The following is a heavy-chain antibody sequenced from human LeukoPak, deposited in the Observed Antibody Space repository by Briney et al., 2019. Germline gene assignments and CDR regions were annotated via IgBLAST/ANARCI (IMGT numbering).Heavy chain of an antibody. CDR2: IRSKANSYAT. J-gene: IGHJ6*03. CDR3: TRTYDFWSGYSGPYYYMDV. CDR1: GFTFSGSA. V-gene: IGHV3-73*01. D-gene: IGHD3-3*01. Sequence: GGSLRLSCAASGFTFSGSATHWVRQASGKGLEWVGRIRSKANSYATAYAASVKGRFTISRDDSKNTAYLQMNSLKTEDTAVYYCTRTYDFWSGYSGPYYYMDVWGKGTTVTVSS.